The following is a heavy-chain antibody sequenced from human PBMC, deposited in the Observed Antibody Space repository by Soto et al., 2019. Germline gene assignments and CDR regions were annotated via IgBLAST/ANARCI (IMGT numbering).Heavy chain of an antibody. CDR2: IHYSGST. V-gene: IGHV4-31*03. J-gene: IGHJ4*02. CDR1: GASINSGGYF. D-gene: IGHD3-3*01. Sequence: QVQLQESGPGLVKPSQTLSLACSVSGASINSGGYFWSWIRQLPGKGLEWIGYIHYSGSTYYNPSLKSRVVMSMDTSKNDFSLKLSSVTAADTAVFYCARGFVEKAMAFDYWGQGALVTVSS. CDR3: ARGFVEKAMAFDY.